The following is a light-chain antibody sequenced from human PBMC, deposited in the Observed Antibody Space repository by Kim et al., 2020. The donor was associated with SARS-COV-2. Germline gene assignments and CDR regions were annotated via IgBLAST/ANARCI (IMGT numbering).Light chain of an antibody. V-gene: IGLV6-57*04. CDR2: EDN. CDR1: SGSIASNY. CDR3: QSYDSSNPVV. Sequence: NFMLTQPHSVSESPGKTVTISCTRSSGSIASNYVQWYQPRPGSAPTTVIYEDNQRPSGVPDRFSGSIDSSSNSASLTISGLKTEDGADYYCQSYDSSNPVVFGGGTQLTVL. J-gene: IGLJ2*01.